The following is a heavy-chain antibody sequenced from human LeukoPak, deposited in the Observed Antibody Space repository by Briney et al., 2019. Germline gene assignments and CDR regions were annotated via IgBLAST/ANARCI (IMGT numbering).Heavy chain of an antibody. CDR1: GFTFSSYA. V-gene: IGHV3-23*01. Sequence: GGSLRLSCAASGFTFSSYAMSWVRQVPGKGLEWVSAISGSGGSTYYADSVKGRFTISRDNSKNTLYPQMNSLRAEDTAVYYCARDSPNCGGDCYYFDYWGQGTLVTVSS. CDR3: ARDSPNCGGDCYYFDY. CDR2: ISGSGGST. J-gene: IGHJ4*02. D-gene: IGHD2-21*02.